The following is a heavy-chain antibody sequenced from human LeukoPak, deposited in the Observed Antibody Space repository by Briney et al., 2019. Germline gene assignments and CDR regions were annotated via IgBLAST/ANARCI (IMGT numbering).Heavy chain of an antibody. J-gene: IGHJ4*02. CDR3: ARDLSTGTAMVEDQFGY. V-gene: IGHV6-1*01. D-gene: IGHD5-18*01. CDR2: TYYRSTKWYN. CDR1: GDRVSSNSAA. Sequence: SQTLSLTCAISGDRVSSNSAAWIWVRQSPSRGLEWLGRTYYRSTKWYNDYAISVKSRITISPDTSKNQFSLQLNSVTPEDTAVYYCARDLSTGTAMVEDQFGYWGQGTLVTVSS.